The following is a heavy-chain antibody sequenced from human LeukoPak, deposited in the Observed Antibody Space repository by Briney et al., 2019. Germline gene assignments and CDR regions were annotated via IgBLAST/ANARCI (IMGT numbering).Heavy chain of an antibody. CDR2: INHSGST. CDR1: GGSFSGYY. CDR3: ARRPSGSYEFGGHDY. V-gene: IGHV4-34*01. D-gene: IGHD3-10*01. J-gene: IGHJ4*02. Sequence: SETLSLTCAVYGGSFSGYYWSWIRQPPGKGLEWIGEINHSGSTNYNPSLKSRVTISVDTSKNQFSLKLSSVTAADTAVYYCARRPSGSYEFGGHDYWGQGTLVTVSS.